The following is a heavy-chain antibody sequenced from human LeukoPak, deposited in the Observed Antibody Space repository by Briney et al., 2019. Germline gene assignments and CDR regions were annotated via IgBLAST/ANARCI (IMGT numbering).Heavy chain of an antibody. V-gene: IGHV3-23*01. Sequence: GGSLRLSCAASGFTFSSYAMSWVRQAPGKGLEWVSAISGSGGSTYYADSVKGRFTISRDNSKNMLYLQMNSLRAEDTAVYYCASSRGYSYGYSDYWGQGTLVTVSS. D-gene: IGHD5-18*01. CDR1: GFTFSSYA. CDR3: ASSRGYSYGYSDY. J-gene: IGHJ4*02. CDR2: ISGSGGST.